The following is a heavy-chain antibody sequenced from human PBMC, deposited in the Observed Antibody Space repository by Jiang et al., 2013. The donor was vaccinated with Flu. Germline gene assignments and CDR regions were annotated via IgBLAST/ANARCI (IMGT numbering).Heavy chain of an antibody. CDR1: GGSISSYY. Sequence: GSGLVKPSETLSLTCTVSGGSISSYYWSWIRQPPGKGLEWIGYIYYSGSTNYNPSLKSRVTISVDTSKNQFSLKLSSVTAADTAVYYCARLGTGLLPYWGQGTLVTASS. D-gene: IGHD3-16*01. CDR3: ARLGTGLLPY. J-gene: IGHJ4*02. V-gene: IGHV4-59*13. CDR2: IYYSGST.